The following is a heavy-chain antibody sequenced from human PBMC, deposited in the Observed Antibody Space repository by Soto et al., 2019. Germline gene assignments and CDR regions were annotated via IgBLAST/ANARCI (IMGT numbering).Heavy chain of an antibody. CDR3: VRLHNEHYALCV. CDR2: ISSNAGSI. J-gene: IGHJ6*02. D-gene: IGHD1-1*01. CDR1: GFTFSSYA. V-gene: IGHV3-64*01. Sequence: GGSLRLSCAASGFTFSSYAMHWVRQAPGKGLEYVSAISSNAGSIYYGNSVKGRFTISRDNSKNTLCLQMGSRRAEYMAVYYYVRLHNEHYALCVWGQGSTATVYS.